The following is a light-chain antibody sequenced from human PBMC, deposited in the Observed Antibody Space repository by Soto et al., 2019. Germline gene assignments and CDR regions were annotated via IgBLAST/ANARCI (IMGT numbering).Light chain of an antibody. CDR1: QSVSRSY. CDR3: QQYGSSIT. Sequence: EILLTQSPCTLSLSPGERATLSCRASQSVSRSYLAWYQQKPGHAPSLLIYGASSRATGIPDRFSGSGSGTDFTLTISRLEPEDFAVYYCQQYGSSITFGQGTRLEIK. CDR2: GAS. J-gene: IGKJ5*01. V-gene: IGKV3-20*01.